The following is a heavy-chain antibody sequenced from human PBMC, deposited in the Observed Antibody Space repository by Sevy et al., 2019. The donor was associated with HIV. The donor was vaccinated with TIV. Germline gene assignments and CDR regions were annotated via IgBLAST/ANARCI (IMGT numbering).Heavy chain of an antibody. CDR1: GFRFDDYA. V-gene: IGHV3-9*01. J-gene: IGHJ6*02. Sequence: GGSLRLSCAASGFRFDDYAMHWVRQVPGKSPEWVSGISWNSNRIGYAVPVKGRFTISRDSARNSVYLQMSSLRPEDTALYYCVKDLGGIETLDYYSYYGMDVWGQGTTVTVSS. D-gene: IGHD3-16*01. CDR2: ISWNSNRI. CDR3: VKDLGGIETLDYYSYYGMDV.